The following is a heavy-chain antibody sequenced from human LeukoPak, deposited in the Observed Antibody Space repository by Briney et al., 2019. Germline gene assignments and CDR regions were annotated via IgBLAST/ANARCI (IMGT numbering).Heavy chain of an antibody. CDR1: GGSISSYY. D-gene: IGHD6-13*01. V-gene: IGHV4-59*01. J-gene: IGHJ4*02. Sequence: SETLSLTGTVSGGSISSYYWSWIRQPPGKGLEWIGYIYYSGSTNYNPSLKSRVTISVDTSKNQFSLKLSSVTAADTAVYYCARQESQQGLGDYWGQGTLVTVSS. CDR3: ARQESQQGLGDY. CDR2: IYYSGST.